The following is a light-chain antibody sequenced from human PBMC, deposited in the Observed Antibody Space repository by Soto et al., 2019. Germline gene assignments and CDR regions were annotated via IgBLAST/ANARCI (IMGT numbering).Light chain of an antibody. CDR3: TSYTTTGTYV. CDR2: AVS. CDR1: SSDLGDYNS. V-gene: IGLV2-14*03. Sequence: QSVLTQPASVIGSHGQSICISCTGASSDLGDYNSVSWYQPHPGKPPNLMIYAVSSRPSGVSDRFSGSKSGNTASLTISGLQAEDEADYYCTSYTTTGTYVFATGTKVTVL. J-gene: IGLJ1*01.